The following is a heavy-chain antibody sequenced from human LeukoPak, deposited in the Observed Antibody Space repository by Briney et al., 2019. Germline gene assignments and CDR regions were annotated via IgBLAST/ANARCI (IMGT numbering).Heavy chain of an antibody. CDR3: VRSSSGSYWIDY. CDR1: GFTFSSYS. J-gene: IGHJ4*02. Sequence: GGSLRLSCAASGFTFSSYSMNWVRQAPGKGLEWVSSISSSSSYIYYADSVKGRFTISRGNAKNSLYLQMNSLRAEDTAVYYCVRSSSGSYWIDYWGQGTLVTVSS. D-gene: IGHD1-26*01. V-gene: IGHV3-21*01. CDR2: ISSSSSYI.